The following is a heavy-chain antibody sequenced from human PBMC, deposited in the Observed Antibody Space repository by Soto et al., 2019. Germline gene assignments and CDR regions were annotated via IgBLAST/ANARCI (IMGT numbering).Heavy chain of an antibody. CDR2: ISGSGDST. V-gene: IGHV3-23*01. J-gene: IGHJ4*01. CDR1: GFTFRTYA. D-gene: IGHD6-6*01. CDR3: AKDHTSYSSTWTDY. Sequence: GGSLRLSCVASGFTFRTYAMSWVRQAPGKGLEWVSAISGSGDSTYNANSVKGRFSISRDNSRDTLYLQMNSLRAEDTAIYYCAKDHTSYSSTWTDYWGHGTLVTVSS.